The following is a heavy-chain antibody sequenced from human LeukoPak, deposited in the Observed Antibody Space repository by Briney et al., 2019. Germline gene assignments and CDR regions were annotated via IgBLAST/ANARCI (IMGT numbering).Heavy chain of an antibody. D-gene: IGHD3-3*01. V-gene: IGHV3-30*04. CDR3: ARDRPDITIFGAFDY. CDR1: GFTFSSYV. CDR2: ISKDGSNE. J-gene: IGHJ4*02. Sequence: GGSLRLSCAASGFTFSSYVMHWVRQAPGKGLECVAVISKDGSNEYYGDSVKGRFTISRDNSKNTLYLQMNSLRAEDTAVYYRARDRPDITIFGAFDYWGQGTLVTVSS.